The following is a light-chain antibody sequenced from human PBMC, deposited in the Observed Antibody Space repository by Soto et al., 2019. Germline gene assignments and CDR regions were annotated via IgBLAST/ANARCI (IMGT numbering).Light chain of an antibody. CDR3: SSYTTTSTRV. V-gene: IGLV2-14*01. Sequence: QSALTQPASVSGSPGQSITISCTGTSSDVGRYNYVSWYQQHPGKAPKLMLYEVSNRPSGVSNRFSGSKSGNTASLTISGLQAEDEADYYCSSYTTTSTRVFGGGTKLTVL. CDR1: SSDVGRYNY. J-gene: IGLJ3*02. CDR2: EVS.